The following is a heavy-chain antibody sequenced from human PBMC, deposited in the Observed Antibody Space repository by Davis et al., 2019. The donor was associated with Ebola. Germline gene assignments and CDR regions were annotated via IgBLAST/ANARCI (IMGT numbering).Heavy chain of an antibody. CDR3: ARRVGARSGFDY. Sequence: ASVKVSCKASGGTFSSYAINWVRQATGQGLEWMGWMNPNSGNTGFAQKFQGRVTVTRNISITTAYLELSSLGSEDTAVYYCARRVGARSGFDYWGQGTLVTVSS. V-gene: IGHV1-8*02. D-gene: IGHD1-26*01. CDR1: GGTFSSYA. CDR2: MNPNSGNT. J-gene: IGHJ4*02.